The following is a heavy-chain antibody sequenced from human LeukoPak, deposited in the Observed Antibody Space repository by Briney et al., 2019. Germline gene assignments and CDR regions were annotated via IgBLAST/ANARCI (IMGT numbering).Heavy chain of an antibody. Sequence: SETLSLTCTVSGGSISSYYWSWIRQPAGKGLEWIGRIYTSGSTNYNPSLKSRVTMSVDTSKNQFSLKLSSVTAADTAVYYCAGGYCSSTSCYYYYMDVWGKGTTVTVSS. J-gene: IGHJ6*03. CDR1: GGSISSYY. CDR2: IYTSGST. CDR3: AGGYCSSTSCYYYYMDV. V-gene: IGHV4-4*07. D-gene: IGHD2-2*01.